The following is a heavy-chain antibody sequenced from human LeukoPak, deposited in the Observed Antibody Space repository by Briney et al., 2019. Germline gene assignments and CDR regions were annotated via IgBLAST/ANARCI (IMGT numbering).Heavy chain of an antibody. CDR1: AVTFTSYW. CDR2: ISPDGTST. J-gene: IGHJ4*02. Sequence: GGSLRLSCAASAVTFTSYWMHWVRRAPGKGLVWVSRISPDGTSTAYADSVKGRFTISRDNAQNMLFLQMNSLRVDDTAVYYCVRGAPFDYWGQGTLVTVPS. CDR3: VRGAPFDY. V-gene: IGHV3-74*01. D-gene: IGHD1-26*01.